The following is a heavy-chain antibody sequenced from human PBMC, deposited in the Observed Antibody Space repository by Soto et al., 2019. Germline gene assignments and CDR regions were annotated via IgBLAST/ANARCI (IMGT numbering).Heavy chain of an antibody. V-gene: IGHV3-33*01. CDR3: ARDSTGGAARPYYYYYYGMDV. CDR1: GFTFSSYG. D-gene: IGHD6-6*01. CDR2: IWYDGSNK. J-gene: IGHJ6*02. Sequence: GGSLRLSCAAPGFTFSSYGMHWVRQAPGKGLERVAVIWYDGSNKYYADSVKGRFTISRDNSKNTLYLQMNSLRAEDTAVYYCARDSTGGAARPYYYYYYGMDVWGQGTTVTVSS.